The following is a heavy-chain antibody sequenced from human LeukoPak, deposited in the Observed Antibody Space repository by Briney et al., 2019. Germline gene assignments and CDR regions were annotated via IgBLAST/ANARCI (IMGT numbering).Heavy chain of an antibody. CDR1: GFIFSDYY. V-gene: IGHV3-11*04. CDR2: ISSSGSTM. J-gene: IGHJ4*02. D-gene: IGHD4-17*01. Sequence: GGSLRLSCAASGFIFSDYYMSWIRQAPGKGLEWVSYISSSGSTMYYTDSVKGRFTISRDNAKDSLYLQMNSLRAEDTAVYYCARESEYGDFDYWGQGTLVTVSS. CDR3: ARESEYGDFDY.